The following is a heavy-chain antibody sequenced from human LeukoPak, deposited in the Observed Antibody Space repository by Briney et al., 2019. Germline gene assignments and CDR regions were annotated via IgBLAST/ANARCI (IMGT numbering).Heavy chain of an antibody. Sequence: QPGGSLSLSCAASGFTFSTYGMHWVRQAPGKGLEWVAFIRYDGNNKFYADSVKGRFTISRDNSKNTLYLQMNSLRPEDTAVYYCARDRHAYYDILTGYASYFEYWGQGALVTVSS. CDR1: GFTFSTYG. J-gene: IGHJ4*02. CDR2: IRYDGNNK. CDR3: ARDRHAYYDILTGYASYFEY. D-gene: IGHD3-9*01. V-gene: IGHV3-30*02.